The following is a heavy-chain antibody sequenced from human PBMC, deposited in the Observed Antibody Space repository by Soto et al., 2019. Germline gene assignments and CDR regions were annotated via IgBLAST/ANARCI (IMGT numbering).Heavy chain of an antibody. D-gene: IGHD2-8*02. V-gene: IGHV1-46*01. Sequence: QVQLVQSGAEVNRPGASVKVSCKASGSTFTTYYMHCVRQAPGQGLEWLGIIKPNGGSTNYAQNFQGRVTMTRDKSPSTVHLELSSLKDEDTAVYYWARAGYCTGGPCFHGTWDYWRNGNLVTVSS. J-gene: IGHJ4*01. CDR3: ARAGYCTGGPCFHGTWDY. CDR2: IKPNGGST. CDR1: GSTFTTYY.